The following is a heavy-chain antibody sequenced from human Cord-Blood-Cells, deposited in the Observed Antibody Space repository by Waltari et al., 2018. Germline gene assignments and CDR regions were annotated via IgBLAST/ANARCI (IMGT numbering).Heavy chain of an antibody. D-gene: IGHD3-10*01. CDR2: ISYDGSNK. Sequence: VESGGGVVQPGRSLRLSCAASGFTFSSYGMHWVRQAPGKGLEWVAVISYDGSNKYYADSVKGRFTISRDNSKNTLYLQMNSLRAEDTAVYYCAKFWVLGSGSYDAFDIWGQGTMVTVSS. CDR3: AKFWVLGSGSYDAFDI. V-gene: IGHV3-30*18. J-gene: IGHJ3*02. CDR1: GFTFSSYG.